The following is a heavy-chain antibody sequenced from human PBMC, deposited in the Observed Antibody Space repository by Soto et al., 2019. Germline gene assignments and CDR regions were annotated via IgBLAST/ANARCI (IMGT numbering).Heavy chain of an antibody. D-gene: IGHD2-15*01. CDR1: GFTFDDYA. Sequence: EVQLVESGGGLVQPGRALRLACAASGFTFDDYAMHWVRQAPGKGLEWVSGLTWDSVTIGYADSVKGRFTISRDNAKNSLYLQMNSLRPEDTALYYCAKDILSSSLPLFDFWGQGTLVTVSS. CDR3: AKDILSSSLPLFDF. V-gene: IGHV3-9*01. CDR2: LTWDSVTI. J-gene: IGHJ4*02.